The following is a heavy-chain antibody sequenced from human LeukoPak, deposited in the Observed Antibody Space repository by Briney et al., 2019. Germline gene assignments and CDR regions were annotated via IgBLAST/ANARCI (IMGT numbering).Heavy chain of an antibody. D-gene: IGHD3-10*01. Sequence: GGSLRLSCAASGFTFSSYEMNWVRQAPGKGLEWVSYISSSGSTIYYADSVKGRFTISRDNAKNSLYLQMHSLRAEDTAVYYCARDGLGSYSFSDYWGQGTLVTVSS. J-gene: IGHJ4*02. CDR2: ISSSGSTI. CDR1: GFTFSSYE. V-gene: IGHV3-48*03. CDR3: ARDGLGSYSFSDY.